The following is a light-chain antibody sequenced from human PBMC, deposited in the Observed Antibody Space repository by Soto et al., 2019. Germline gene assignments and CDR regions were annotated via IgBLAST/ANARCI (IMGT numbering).Light chain of an antibody. CDR1: QSVSNNY. CDR2: GAS. CDR3: QQYGSSGT. J-gene: IGKJ1*01. V-gene: IGKV3-20*01. Sequence: ESPLTQSPSTLALSPGERPTLSCRASQSVSNNYLAWYQQKPGQAPRLLIYGASNGATGIPERFSGSGYGTDFTLTISRLEPEDFAVYYCQQYGSSGTFGQGTKVDIK.